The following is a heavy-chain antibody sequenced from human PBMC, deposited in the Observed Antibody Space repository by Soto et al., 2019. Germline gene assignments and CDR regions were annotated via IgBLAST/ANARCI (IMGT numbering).Heavy chain of an antibody. CDR3: ARGAGSYTTQGMDV. J-gene: IGHJ6*02. CDR2: IIPIFGTA. CDR1: GGTFSSYA. Sequence: SVKVSCKASGGTFSSYAISWVRQAPGQGLEWMGGIIPIFGTANYAQKFQGRVTITADESTSTAYMELSSLRSEDTAVNYCARGAGSYTTQGMDVWGQGTTVTVSS. D-gene: IGHD4-4*01. V-gene: IGHV1-69*13.